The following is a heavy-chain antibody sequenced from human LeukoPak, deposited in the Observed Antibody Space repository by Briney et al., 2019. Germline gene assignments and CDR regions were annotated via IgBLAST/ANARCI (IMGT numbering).Heavy chain of an antibody. D-gene: IGHD6-19*01. CDR3: ARGRIAVAGSNFDY. CDR1: GGSFSGYY. Sequence: SETLSLTCAVYGGSFSGYYWSWIRQPPGKGLEWIGEINHSGSTNYNPSLKSRVTISVDTSKNQFSLKLSSVTAADTAVYYCARGRIAVAGSNFDYWGQGTLVTVSS. J-gene: IGHJ4*02. CDR2: INHSGST. V-gene: IGHV4-34*01.